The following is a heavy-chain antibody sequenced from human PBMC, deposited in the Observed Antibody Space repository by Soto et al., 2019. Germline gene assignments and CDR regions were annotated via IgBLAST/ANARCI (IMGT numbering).Heavy chain of an antibody. Sequence: SETLSLTCTVSVSSISSSGDYWGWIRQPPGRGLEWIGSLYYNVGTYYNPSLKSRVTISADTSANQFSLMVNSVTAADTAIYYCARLPSRHWVGYWGQGTLVTVSS. CDR1: VSSISSSGDY. V-gene: IGHV4-39*01. CDR2: LYYNVGT. CDR3: ARLPSRHWVGY. D-gene: IGHD3-16*01. J-gene: IGHJ4*02.